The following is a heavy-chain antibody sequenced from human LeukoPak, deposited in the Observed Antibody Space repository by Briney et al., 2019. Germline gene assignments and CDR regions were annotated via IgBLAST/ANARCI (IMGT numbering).Heavy chain of an antibody. CDR2: ISSDGDTT. D-gene: IGHD3-10*01. Sequence: GGSLRLSCVASGFTFSDYWIHWVRQAPGKGLVWVSRISSDGDTTNYADSVKGRFTISRDNAKNTLYLQMNSLRVEDTAVYYCARDRGSRTGFMAREAYDYWGQGTLVTVSS. CDR3: ARDRGSRTGFMAREAYDY. J-gene: IGHJ4*02. V-gene: IGHV3-74*01. CDR1: GFTFSDYW.